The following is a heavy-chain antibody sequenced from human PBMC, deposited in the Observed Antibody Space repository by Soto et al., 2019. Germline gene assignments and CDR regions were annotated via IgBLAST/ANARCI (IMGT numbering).Heavy chain of an antibody. D-gene: IGHD1-7*01. CDR2: IYHNGNA. CDR3: ARNWNYVGMNWLDP. CDR1: GGSLTSAGYS. V-gene: IGHV4-30-2*01. J-gene: IGHJ5*02. Sequence: QLLLQESSPGLVRPSQTLSLTCGVSGGSLTSAGYSWTWIRQTPGQGLEWIGHIYHNGNAYYNPSLKRPVTISVDTSKSHFSLNLTSVIAADTAIYYCARNWNYVGMNWLDPLGQGTLVTVSS.